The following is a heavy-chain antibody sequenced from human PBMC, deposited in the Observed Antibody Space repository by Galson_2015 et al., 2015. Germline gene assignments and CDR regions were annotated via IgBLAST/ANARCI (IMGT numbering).Heavy chain of an antibody. J-gene: IGHJ4*02. CDR2: IYSGGST. V-gene: IGHV3-53*01. D-gene: IGHD2/OR15-2a*01. CDR1: GFTVSSNY. CDR3: ARCVEGYFPDY. Sequence: SLRLSCAASGFTVSSNYMSWVRQAPGKGLEWVSVIYSGGSTYYADSVKGRFTISRDNSKNTLYLQMNSLRAEDTAVYYCARCVEGYFPDYWGQGTLVTVSS.